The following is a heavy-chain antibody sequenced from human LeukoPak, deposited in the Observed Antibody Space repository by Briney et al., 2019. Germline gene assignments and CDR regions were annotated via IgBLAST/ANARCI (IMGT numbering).Heavy chain of an antibody. CDR2: IYYTGST. V-gene: IGHV4-59*01. CDR3: ARLHDYGDYRGAFDI. D-gene: IGHD4-17*01. Sequence: PSETLSLTCTVSGGSISSYYWSWIRQPPGKGLESIGYIYYTGSTNSNPSLKSRVTISVDRSKNQFSLNLTSVTAADTAVYYFARLHDYGDYRGAFDIWGQGTMVTVSS. J-gene: IGHJ3*02. CDR1: GGSISSYY.